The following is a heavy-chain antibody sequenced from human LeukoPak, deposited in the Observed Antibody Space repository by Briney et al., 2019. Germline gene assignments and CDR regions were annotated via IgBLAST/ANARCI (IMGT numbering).Heavy chain of an antibody. J-gene: IGHJ5*02. V-gene: IGHV3-48*01. D-gene: IGHD1-26*01. CDR3: AKDSSAGYSYVKWFDP. CDR2: ISSSSSTI. Sequence: PGGSLRLSCAASGFTFSSYSMNWVRQAPGKGLEWVSYISSSSSTIYYADSVKGRFTISRDNSKNTLFLQMNSLRAEDTAVYYCAKDSSAGYSYVKWFDPWGQGTLVTVSS. CDR1: GFTFSSYS.